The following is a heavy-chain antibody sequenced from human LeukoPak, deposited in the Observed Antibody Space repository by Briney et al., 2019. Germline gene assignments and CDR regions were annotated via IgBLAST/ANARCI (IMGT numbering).Heavy chain of an antibody. CDR3: ARDLSIPPTQYYFDY. D-gene: IGHD1-14*01. CDR1: GGTFSSYA. J-gene: IGHJ4*02. V-gene: IGHV1-69*05. Sequence: SVKVSCKASGGTFSSYAISWVRQAPGQGLEWMGGIIPIFGTANYAQKFQGRVTITTDESTSTAYMEPSSLRSEDTAVYYCARDLSIPPTQYYFDYWGQGTLVTVSS. CDR2: IIPIFGTA.